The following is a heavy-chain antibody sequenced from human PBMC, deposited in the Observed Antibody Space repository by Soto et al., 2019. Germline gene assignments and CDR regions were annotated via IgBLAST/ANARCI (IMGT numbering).Heavy chain of an antibody. Sequence: SETLSLTCTVSGDSVSSRSHYWVWIRQPPGRGLEWIGHIFYSGSTNYNPALKSRVTISVDTSKSQFSLKLSSVTAADTAVYYCAKDSGYNYGYFRWFDPWGQGTLVTVS. CDR1: GDSVSSRSHY. D-gene: IGHD5-18*01. CDR3: AKDSGYNYGYFRWFDP. J-gene: IGHJ5*02. V-gene: IGHV4-61*01. CDR2: IFYSGST.